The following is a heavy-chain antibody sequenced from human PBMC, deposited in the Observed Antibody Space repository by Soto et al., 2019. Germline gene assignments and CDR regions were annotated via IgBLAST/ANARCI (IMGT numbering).Heavy chain of an antibody. CDR3: ARVGVVTWDYFDY. Sequence: QVQLQESGPGLVKPSETLSLTCTVSGGSISSYYWSWIRQPPGKGLEWIGYIYYSGSTNYNPSLKSRVTISVDTSKNQFSLKLSSVTAADTAVYYCARVGVVTWDYFDYWGQGTLVTVSS. V-gene: IGHV4-59*01. D-gene: IGHD2-15*01. J-gene: IGHJ4*02. CDR2: IYYSGST. CDR1: GGSISSYY.